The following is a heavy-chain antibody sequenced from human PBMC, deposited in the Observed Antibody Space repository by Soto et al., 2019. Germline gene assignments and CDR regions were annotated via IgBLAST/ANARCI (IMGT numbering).Heavy chain of an antibody. CDR1: GYSFTSYW. D-gene: IGHD6-13*01. J-gene: IGHJ6*04. CDR2: IYPGDSDT. V-gene: IGHV5-51*01. CDR3: ERQKRSWGIAAPTEYYYYYGMDV. Sequence: GESLKISCKGSGYSFTSYWIGWVRQMPGKGLEWMGIIYPGDSDTRYSPSFQGQVTISADKSISTAYLQWSSLTASDTAMYYCERQKRSWGIAAPTEYYYYYGMDVWGEGTTVTVAS.